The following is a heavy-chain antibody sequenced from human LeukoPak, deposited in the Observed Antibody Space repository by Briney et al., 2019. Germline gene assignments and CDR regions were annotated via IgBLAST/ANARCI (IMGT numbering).Heavy chain of an antibody. J-gene: IGHJ4*02. CDR2: INQDGGVK. CDR1: GFTFSSSW. D-gene: IGHD4-17*01. V-gene: IGHV3-7*01. Sequence: GGSLRLSCAASGFTFSSSWMSWVRQAPGKGLEWVANINQDGGVKHSVDSVKGRFTISRDNAKNSLFLEMNSLRAEDTAVYFCACGDVFDYWGQGTLVTVSS. CDR3: ACGDVFDY.